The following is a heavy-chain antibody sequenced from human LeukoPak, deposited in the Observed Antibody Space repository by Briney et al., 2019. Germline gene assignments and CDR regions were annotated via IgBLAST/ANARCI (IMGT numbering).Heavy chain of an antibody. CDR2: ISAYNGNT. D-gene: IGHD3-9*01. CDR1: GYTFTSYG. CDR3: ARDDDILPGYSPAY. J-gene: IGHJ4*02. Sequence: EASVKVSCTASGYTFTSYGISWVRQAPGQGLEWMGWISAYNGNTNYAQKLQGRVTMTTDTSTSKAYMELRSLRSNATAVYYCARDDDILPGYSPAYWGRGTRVTSPQ. V-gene: IGHV1-18*04.